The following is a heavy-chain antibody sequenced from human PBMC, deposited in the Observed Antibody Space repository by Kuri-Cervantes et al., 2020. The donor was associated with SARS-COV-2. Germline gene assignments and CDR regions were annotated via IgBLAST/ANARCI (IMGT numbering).Heavy chain of an antibody. CDR3: ARALRPRGDAFDI. D-gene: IGHD3-10*01. J-gene: IGHJ3*02. CDR2: IYSGGST. CDR1: GFTVSSNY. V-gene: IGHV3-53*01. Sequence: GESLKISCAASGFTVSSNYMSWVRQAPGKGLEWVSVIYSGGSTYYADSVKGRFTISRDNSKNTLYLQMNSLRAEDTAVYYCARALRPRGDAFDIWGQGTMITGSS.